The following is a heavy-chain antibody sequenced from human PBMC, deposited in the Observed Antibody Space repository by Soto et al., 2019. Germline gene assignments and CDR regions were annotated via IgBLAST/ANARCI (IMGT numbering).Heavy chain of an antibody. CDR2: ISAYNGNT. J-gene: IGHJ4*02. CDR1: GYTFTSYG. D-gene: IGHD3-22*01. V-gene: IGHV1-18*01. CDR3: ARHPGYYDSSGYDY. Sequence: GASVKVSCKASGYTFTSYGISWVRQAPGQGLEWMGWISAYNGNTNYAQKLQGRVTMTTDTSTSTAYMELRSLRSDDTAVYYCARHPGYYDSSGYDYWSQGTLVTVSS.